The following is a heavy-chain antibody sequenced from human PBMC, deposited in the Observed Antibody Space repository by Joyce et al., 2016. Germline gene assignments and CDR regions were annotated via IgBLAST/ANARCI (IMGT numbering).Heavy chain of an antibody. CDR2: INKDGTEK. CDR1: GFTFFNYW. CDR3: ASSTVAAGGTRSFDY. D-gene: IGHD6-13*01. V-gene: IGHV3-7*03. J-gene: IGHJ4*02. Sequence: EVELVESGGGLVQPGGSLRLSCTASGFTFFNYWMNGVRQAPGKGLEWVANINKDGTEKYSVDSVQGRFTISRDNARNSLFLQMSSLRGEDTAIYYCASSTVAAGGTRSFDYWGQGILVTVSS.